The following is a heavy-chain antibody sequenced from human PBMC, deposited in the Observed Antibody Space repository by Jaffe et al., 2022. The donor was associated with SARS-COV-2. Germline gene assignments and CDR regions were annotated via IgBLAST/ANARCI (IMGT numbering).Heavy chain of an antibody. J-gene: IGHJ1*01. V-gene: IGHV3-7*01. Sequence: EVQLVESGGGLVQPGGSLRLSCAASGFTFSSYWMSWVRQAPGKGLEWVANIKQDGSEKYYVDSVKGRFTISRDNAKNSLYLQMNSLRAEDTAVYYCARDGWSDGSGYFQHWGQGTLVTVSS. CDR2: IKQDGSEK. CDR3: ARDGWSDGSGYFQH. CDR1: GFTFSSYW. D-gene: IGHD6-19*01.